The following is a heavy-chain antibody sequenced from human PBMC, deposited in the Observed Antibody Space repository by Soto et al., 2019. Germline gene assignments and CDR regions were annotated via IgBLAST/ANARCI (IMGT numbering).Heavy chain of an antibody. V-gene: IGHV4-31*03. Sequence: QVQLQESGPGLVKPSQTLSLTCTVSGGSISSGGYYWSWIRQHPGKGLEWIGYIYYSGSTYYNPSIKSRVTISVDTSKNQFSLKLSSVTAADTAVYYCAREYYYDSSGYPRIDYWGQGTLVTVSS. CDR1: GGSISSGGYY. D-gene: IGHD3-22*01. CDR3: AREYYYDSSGYPRIDY. CDR2: IYYSGST. J-gene: IGHJ4*02.